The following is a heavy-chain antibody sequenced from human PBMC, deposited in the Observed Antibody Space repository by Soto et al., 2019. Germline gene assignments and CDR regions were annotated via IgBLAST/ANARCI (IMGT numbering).Heavy chain of an antibody. CDR2: INHSGST. V-gene: IGHV4-34*01. J-gene: IGHJ4*02. D-gene: IGHD5-12*01. CDR3: ARGSVVATIVYYFDY. CDR1: GGSFSGYY. Sequence: PSETLSLTCAVYGGSFSGYYWSWISQPPGKGLEWIGEINHSGSTNYNPSLKSRVTISVDTSKNQFSLKLSSVTAADTAVYYCARGSVVATIVYYFDYWGQGTLVTVSS.